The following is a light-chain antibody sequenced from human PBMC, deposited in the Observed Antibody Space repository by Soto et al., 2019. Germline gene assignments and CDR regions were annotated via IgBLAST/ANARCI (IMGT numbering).Light chain of an antibody. J-gene: IGKJ3*01. CDR1: QSVSNY. CDR2: GAS. CDR3: HQRSNWPHIFT. Sequence: EIVLTQSPATLSLSPGERATLSCRASQSVSNYLAWYQQKPGQAPRLLNYGASRRATGIPARFSGSGSGTDFTLTISSLEPEDFAVYYCHQRSNWPHIFTFGPGTKVDIK. V-gene: IGKV3-11*01.